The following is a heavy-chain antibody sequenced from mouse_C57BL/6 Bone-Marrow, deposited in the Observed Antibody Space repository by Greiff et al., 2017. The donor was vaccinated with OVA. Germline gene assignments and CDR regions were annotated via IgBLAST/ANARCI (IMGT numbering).Heavy chain of an antibody. CDR1: GYTFTSYW. J-gene: IGHJ4*01. V-gene: IGHV1-69*01. CDR2: IDPSDSYT. CDR3: ARSGITTVVAPYAMDY. Sequence: QVQLQQPGAELVMPGASVKLSCKASGYTFTSYWMHWVKQRPGQGLEWIGEIDPSDSYTNYNQKFKGKSTLTVDKSSSTAYMQLSSLTSEDSAVYYCARSGITTVVAPYAMDYWGQGTSVTVSS. D-gene: IGHD1-1*01.